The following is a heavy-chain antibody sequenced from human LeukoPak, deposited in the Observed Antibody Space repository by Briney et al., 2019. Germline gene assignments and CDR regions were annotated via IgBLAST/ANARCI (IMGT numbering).Heavy chain of an antibody. CDR2: IDSSSNYI. D-gene: IGHD1-26*01. CDR1: GFTFSSYS. V-gene: IGHV3-21*01. J-gene: IGHJ4*02. Sequence: GGSLRLSCAASGFTFSSYSMNWVRQAPGKGLEWVSSIDSSSNYIFYADSVKGRFTISRDNAKNSLDLQMNNLRDEDTAIYYCTKAGVVGAKAGFDNWGQGTLVTVSS. CDR3: TKAGVVGAKAGFDN.